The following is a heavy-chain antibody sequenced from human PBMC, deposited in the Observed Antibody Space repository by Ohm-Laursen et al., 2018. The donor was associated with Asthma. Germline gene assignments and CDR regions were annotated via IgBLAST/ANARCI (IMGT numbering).Heavy chain of an antibody. D-gene: IGHD1-26*01. CDR2: MNGNGDTT. Sequence: SLRLSCAAPGFPFNTSWMTWVRQAPGKGLDYVSSMNGNGDTTHYADSVKGRFTISRDNSKNTLYLQMSSLRAEDTAVYHCIKDLSGTYSFDYWGQGALVTVSS. CDR1: GFPFNTSW. V-gene: IGHV3-64D*08. CDR3: IKDLSGTYSFDY. J-gene: IGHJ4*02.